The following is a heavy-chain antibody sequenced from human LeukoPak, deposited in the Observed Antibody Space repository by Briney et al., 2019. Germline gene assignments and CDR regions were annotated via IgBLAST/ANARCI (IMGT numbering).Heavy chain of an antibody. CDR1: GYSFTSYW. Sequence: GESLKISCKGSGYSFTSYWIGWVRQMPGKGLGWMGIIYPGDSDTRYSPSFQGQVTISADKSISTAYLQWSSLKASDTAMYYCARHRGDYRDAFDIWGQGTMVTVSS. CDR2: IYPGDSDT. J-gene: IGHJ3*02. CDR3: ARHRGDYRDAFDI. D-gene: IGHD4-11*01. V-gene: IGHV5-51*01.